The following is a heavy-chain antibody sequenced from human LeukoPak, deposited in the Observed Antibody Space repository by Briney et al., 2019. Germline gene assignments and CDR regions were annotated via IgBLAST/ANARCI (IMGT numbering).Heavy chain of an antibody. CDR1: GFSFRDYW. CDR2: IKPDGSQR. Sequence: GGSLRLSCAASGFSFRDYWMDWLRQAPGMGLEWVASIKPDGSQRDYVDSVKGRFTISRDNAQNSLYLQMNSLRVEDTAVYYCARDDASSSFTYWGQGALVTVSS. CDR3: ARDDASSSFTY. J-gene: IGHJ4*02. D-gene: IGHD3-16*01. V-gene: IGHV3-7*01.